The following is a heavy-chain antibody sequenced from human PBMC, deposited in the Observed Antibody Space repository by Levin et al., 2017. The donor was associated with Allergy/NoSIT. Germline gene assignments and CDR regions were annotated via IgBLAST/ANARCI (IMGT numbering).Heavy chain of an antibody. Sequence: SETLSLTCTVSGGSVSSGSYYWSWLRQPPGKGLEWIGYIYYSGSTNYNPSLKSRVTISVDTSKNQFSLKLSSVTAADTAVYYCARSYGDYLNWFDPWGQGTLVTVSS. D-gene: IGHD4-17*01. CDR3: ARSYGDYLNWFDP. J-gene: IGHJ5*02. CDR2: IYYSGST. CDR1: GGSVSSGSYY. V-gene: IGHV4-61*01.